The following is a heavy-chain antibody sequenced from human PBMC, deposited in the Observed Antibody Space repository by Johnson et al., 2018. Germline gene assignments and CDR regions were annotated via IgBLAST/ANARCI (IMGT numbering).Heavy chain of an antibody. J-gene: IGHJ3*02. V-gene: IGHV3-15*01. D-gene: IGHD3-10*01. CDR1: GFTFSNAW. CDR2: IKGKTDGATT. Sequence: VQLVESGGGLVKPGGSLRLSCAASGFTFSNAWLTWVRQAPGKGLEWVGRIKGKTDGATTDSAAPVKGRFTISRDDSNTTLYLQMNSLKTEDTAIYFCTTARSPTRGACEIWGQGTVVTVSS. CDR3: TTARSPTRGACEI.